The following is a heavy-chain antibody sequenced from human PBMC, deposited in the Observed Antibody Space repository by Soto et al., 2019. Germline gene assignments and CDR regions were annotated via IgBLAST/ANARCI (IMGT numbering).Heavy chain of an antibody. D-gene: IGHD6-6*01. CDR3: AHRQYSSFDY. CDR2: IYGHDDT. V-gene: IGHV2-5*01. J-gene: IGHJ4*02. Sequence: GLDLEWLALIYGHDDTRYSPSLKSRVTITKDTSKNQVVLIMTNMDPVDTATYYCAHRQYSSFDYWGQGTLVTVSS.